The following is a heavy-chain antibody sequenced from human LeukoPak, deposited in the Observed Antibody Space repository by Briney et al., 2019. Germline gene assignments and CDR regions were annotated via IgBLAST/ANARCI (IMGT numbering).Heavy chain of an antibody. J-gene: IGHJ4*02. V-gene: IGHV3-23*01. D-gene: IGHD3-16*01. CDR1: GFTFSSYA. CDR2: TSGSDGST. CDR3: AKTNRNYFDY. Sequence: GGSLRLSCAASGFTFSSYAMIWVRQAPGKGLEWVSATSGSDGSTYYADSVKGRFTISTDKSKNTMYLQMNSLRAEDTAVYSCAKTNRNYFDYWGQGTLVTVSS.